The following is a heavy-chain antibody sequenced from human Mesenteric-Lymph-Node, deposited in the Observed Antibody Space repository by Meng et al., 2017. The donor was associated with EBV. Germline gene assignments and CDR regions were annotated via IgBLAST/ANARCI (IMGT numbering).Heavy chain of an antibody. CDR1: GFTFNIYA. Sequence: EGQLLESGGGLVQTGGSLRLYCAASGFTFNIYAMNWVRQAPGRGLEWVSGISGSGGTTYYADSVKGRFSIFRDNSGNTVSLQMNSLRVEDTAVYYCSNLPYNYWGQGTLVTVSS. CDR2: ISGSGGTT. CDR3: SNLPYNY. D-gene: IGHD5-24*01. V-gene: IGHV3-23*01. J-gene: IGHJ4*02.